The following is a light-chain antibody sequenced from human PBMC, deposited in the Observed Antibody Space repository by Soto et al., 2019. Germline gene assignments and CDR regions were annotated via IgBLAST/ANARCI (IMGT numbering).Light chain of an antibody. J-gene: IGKJ2*01. CDR2: AAS. V-gene: IGKV1-39*01. CDR3: QQSYSTPV. Sequence: DIQMTQSPSSLSASVGDRVTITCRASQSISSYLNWYQQKPGKAPKLLIYAASSLQSGVPSSFSGSGSGTDFPLTSSSLQAEVFAPYSCQQSYSTPVFGQGTKLEIK. CDR1: QSISSY.